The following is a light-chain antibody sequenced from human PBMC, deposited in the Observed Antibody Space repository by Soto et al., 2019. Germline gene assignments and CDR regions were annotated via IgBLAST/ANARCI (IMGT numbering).Light chain of an antibody. CDR2: RNN. Sequence: QSVLTQPTSASGTPGQRVTISCSGSSSNIGSNYVYWYQQLPGTAPKLLIYRNNQRPSGVPDRFSGSKSGTSGSLAISGLRSEDEADYYCAAWDDSLSGQVVFGGGTKLTVL. J-gene: IGLJ2*01. CDR3: AAWDDSLSGQVV. CDR1: SSNIGSNY. V-gene: IGLV1-47*01.